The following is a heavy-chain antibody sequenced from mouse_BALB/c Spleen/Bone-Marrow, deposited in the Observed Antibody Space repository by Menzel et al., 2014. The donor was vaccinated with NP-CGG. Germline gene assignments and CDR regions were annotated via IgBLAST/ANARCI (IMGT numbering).Heavy chain of an antibody. Sequence: VKLMESGPGLVAPSQSLSITCTVSGFSLTSYGVHWVRQPPGKGLEWLVVIWSDGSTTYNSALKSRLSISKENSKSQDFLKMNSRQTDDTAMFYCARNWGYYAMDYWGQGTSVTVSS. V-gene: IGHV2-6*02. CDR3: ARNWGYYAMDY. CDR2: IWSDGST. J-gene: IGHJ4*01. CDR1: GFSLTSYG.